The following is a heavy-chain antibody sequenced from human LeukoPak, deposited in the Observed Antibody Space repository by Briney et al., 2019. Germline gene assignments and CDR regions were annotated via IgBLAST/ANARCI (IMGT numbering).Heavy chain of an antibody. J-gene: IGHJ5*01. V-gene: IGHV3-74*01. CDR1: GVTFSSHS. D-gene: IGHD3-10*01. Sequence: PGGSLRLSCAASGVTFSSHSMHWVRQAPGKGLVWVSRISNDGTSTTYADTVTGRCTISRDNAKNTLYLQMHSLRAEDTAVYSCARGWFGPDSCGQGTLVTVSP. CDR2: ISNDGTST. CDR3: ARGWFGPDS.